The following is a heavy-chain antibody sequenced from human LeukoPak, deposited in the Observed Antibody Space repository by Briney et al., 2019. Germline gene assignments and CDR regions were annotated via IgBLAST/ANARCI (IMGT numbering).Heavy chain of an antibody. D-gene: IGHD6-13*01. J-gene: IGHJ6*02. Sequence: ASVKVSCKASGYTFTGYYMHWVRQAPGQGLEWMGWINTNTGNPTYAQGFTGRFVFSLDTSVSTAYLQISSLKAEDTAVYYCARDLRVSISWSDYYYGMDVWGQGTTVTVSS. CDR2: INTNTGNP. CDR1: GYTFTGYY. V-gene: IGHV7-4-1*02. CDR3: ARDLRVSISWSDYYYGMDV.